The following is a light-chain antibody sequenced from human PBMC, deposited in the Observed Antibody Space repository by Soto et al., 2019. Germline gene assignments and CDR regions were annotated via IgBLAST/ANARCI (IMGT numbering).Light chain of an antibody. CDR3: QQYNSYSWT. J-gene: IGKJ1*01. CDR2: KVS. CDR1: QSLNNW. V-gene: IGKV1-5*03. Sequence: DIQMTQSPSTLSASIGDRVTITCRASQSLNNWLAWYQQNPGNAPKLLIYKVSNLESGVPSRFSGSGSGTEFTLTISSLQPDDFATYYCQQYNSYSWTFGQGTKVEIK.